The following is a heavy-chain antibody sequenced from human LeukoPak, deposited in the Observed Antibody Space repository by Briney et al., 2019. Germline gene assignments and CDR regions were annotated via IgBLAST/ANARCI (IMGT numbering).Heavy chain of an antibody. CDR1: GFNFANHA. D-gene: IGHD2-21*02. CDR3: VREDTPATANY. CDR2: ISGGGDIT. J-gene: IGHJ4*02. Sequence: GGSLRLSCAASGFNFANHAMSWVRQTPGKGLEWVPAISGGGDITYYADSVTGRFTISRDNSKDTLFLQMHSLRPGDTAVYYCVREDTPATANYWGQGTLVTISS. V-gene: IGHV3-23*01.